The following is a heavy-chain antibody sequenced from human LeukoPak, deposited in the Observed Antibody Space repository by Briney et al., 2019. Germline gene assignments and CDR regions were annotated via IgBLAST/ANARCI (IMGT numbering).Heavy chain of an antibody. CDR1: GYIFTGYS. CDR3: ARDVDSVVVTAIGD. D-gene: IGHD2-21*02. CDR2: INPNGGGT. J-gene: IGHJ4*02. V-gene: IGHV1-2*02. Sequence: ASVKVSCKASGYIFTGYSMHWVRQAPGQGLEWMGWINPNGGGTNYAQKFEGRVIMTRDTSINTAYMELSRLKSDDTAVYYCARDVDSVVVTAIGDWGQGTLVTVSS.